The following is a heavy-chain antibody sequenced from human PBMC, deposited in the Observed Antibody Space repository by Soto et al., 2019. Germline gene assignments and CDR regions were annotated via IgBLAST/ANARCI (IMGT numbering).Heavy chain of an antibody. CDR1: GFTFSSYW. CDR3: ARDLDGSRSYYNWLPLHHYYYGMDV. J-gene: IGHJ6*02. CDR2: IKQDGSEK. Sequence: GGSLRLSCAASGFTFSSYWMSWARQAPGKGLEWVANIKQDGSEKYYVDSVKGRFTISRDNAKNSLYPQMNSLRAEDTAVYYCARDLDGSRSYYNWLPLHHYYYGMDVWGQGTTVTVSS. D-gene: IGHD3-10*01. V-gene: IGHV3-7*03.